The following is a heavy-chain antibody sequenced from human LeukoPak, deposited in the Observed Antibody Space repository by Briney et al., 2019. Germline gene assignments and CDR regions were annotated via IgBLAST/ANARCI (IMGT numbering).Heavy chain of an antibody. CDR2: IDWDDDK. CDR1: GFSLSTSGMC. CDR3: ARIRDDYGDRWYFDL. Sequence: SGPALVKPTQTLTLTCTFSGFSLSTSGMCVSWIRQPPGKALEWLARIDWDDDKYYSTSLKTRLTISKDTSKNQVVLTMTNMDPVDTATYYCARIRDDYGDRWYFDLWGRGTLVTVSS. D-gene: IGHD4-17*01. J-gene: IGHJ2*01. V-gene: IGHV2-70*11.